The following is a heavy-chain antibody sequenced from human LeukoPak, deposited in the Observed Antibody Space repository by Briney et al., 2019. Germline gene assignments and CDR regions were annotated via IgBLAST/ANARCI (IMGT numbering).Heavy chain of an antibody. CDR2: ISSRSGYI. CDR1: GFKFSTYS. J-gene: IGHJ4*02. Sequence: GGSLRISCVGSGFKFSTYSMNWVRQAPGNGLEWVSSISSRSGYIFYADSVKGRFTISRDNAKMSLYLQMNSLRAEDTAVYYCARELEDNSGYYFFDSWGQGTLVAVSS. V-gene: IGHV3-21*01. D-gene: IGHD6-19*01. CDR3: ARELEDNSGYYFFDS.